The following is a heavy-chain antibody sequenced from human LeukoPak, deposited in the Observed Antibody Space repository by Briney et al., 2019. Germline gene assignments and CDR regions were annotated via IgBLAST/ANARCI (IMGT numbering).Heavy chain of an antibody. J-gene: IGHJ3*02. Sequence: SETLSLTCAVSTDSFSSHYWTWIRQPPGKGLEWIGYISYIGSTNYNPSLKSRVTISIDTSKNQFSLRLSSVTAADTAVYYCARDVVTVTKGFDIWGQGTMVSVSS. CDR3: ARDVVTVTKGFDI. D-gene: IGHD4-17*01. CDR2: ISYIGST. CDR1: TDSFSSHY. V-gene: IGHV4-59*11.